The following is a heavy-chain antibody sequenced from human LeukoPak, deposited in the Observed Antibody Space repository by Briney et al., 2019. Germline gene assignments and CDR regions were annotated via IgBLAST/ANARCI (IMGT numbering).Heavy chain of an antibody. CDR3: ARHSSEWELLSHFQH. CDR2: IYYSGST. Sequence: SETLSLTCTVSGGTISSSSCYWGWIRQPPGKGLEWIGSIYYSGSTYYNPSLKSRVTISVDTSKNQFSLKLSSVTAADTAVYYCARHSSEWELLSHFQHWGQGTLVTVSS. J-gene: IGHJ1*01. D-gene: IGHD1-26*01. V-gene: IGHV4-39*01. CDR1: GGTISSSSCY.